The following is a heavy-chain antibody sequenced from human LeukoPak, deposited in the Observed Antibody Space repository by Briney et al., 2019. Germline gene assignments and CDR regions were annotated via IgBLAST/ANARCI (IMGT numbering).Heavy chain of an antibody. CDR3: ARAFLYGSGSYYYYYFDY. CDR2: IIPIFGTA. Sequence: ASVKVSCKASGGTFSSYAISWVRQAPGQGLEWMGGIIPIFGTANYAQKFQGRVTITADESTSTAYMELSSLRSEDTAVYYCARAFLYGSGSYYYYYFDYWGRGTLVTVSS. CDR1: GGTFSSYA. V-gene: IGHV1-69*01. J-gene: IGHJ4*02. D-gene: IGHD3-10*01.